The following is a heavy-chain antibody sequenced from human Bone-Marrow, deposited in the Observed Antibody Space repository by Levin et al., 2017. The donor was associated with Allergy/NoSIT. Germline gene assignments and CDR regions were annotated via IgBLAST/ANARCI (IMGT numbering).Heavy chain of an antibody. CDR3: ARGGVRYCSSTSCYARHAQVMDV. V-gene: IGHV4-34*01. J-gene: IGHJ6*02. CDR2: INHSGST. D-gene: IGHD2-2*01. CDR1: GGSFSGYY. Sequence: SETLSLTCAVYGGSFSGYYWSWIRQPPGKGLEWIGEINHSGSTNYNPSLKSRVTISVDTSKNQFSLKLSSVTAADTAVYYCARGGVRYCSSTSCYARHAQVMDVWGQGTTVTVSS.